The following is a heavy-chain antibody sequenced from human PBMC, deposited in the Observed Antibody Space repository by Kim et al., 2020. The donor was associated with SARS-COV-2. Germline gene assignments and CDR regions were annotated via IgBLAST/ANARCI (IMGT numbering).Heavy chain of an antibody. Sequence: GGSLRLSCAASGFRFTSYGVNWVRQAPGKGLEWISYIGPTSKDIYYADLVWGRFTSSRDNAKNSAYLQMSSLRDEDTAVYYCAREGFDFWGQGTLVTVSS. V-gene: IGHV3-48*02. CDR1: GFRFTSYG. CDR3: AREGFDF. J-gene: IGHJ5*01. CDR2: IGPTSKDI.